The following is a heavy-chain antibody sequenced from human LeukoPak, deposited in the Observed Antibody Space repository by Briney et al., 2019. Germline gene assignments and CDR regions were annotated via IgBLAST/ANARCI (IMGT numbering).Heavy chain of an antibody. Sequence: GGSLRLSCAASGLTFSSHWMHWVRQAPGKGLVWVSRITNDGSSTTYADSVKGRFTISRDNAKNMLYLQVNSLGAEDTAVYYCAKEGDSSGHCGVFDIWGQGTIVTVSS. CDR3: AKEGDSSGHCGVFDI. V-gene: IGHV3-74*01. CDR2: ITNDGSST. D-gene: IGHD3-22*01. J-gene: IGHJ3*02. CDR1: GLTFSSHW.